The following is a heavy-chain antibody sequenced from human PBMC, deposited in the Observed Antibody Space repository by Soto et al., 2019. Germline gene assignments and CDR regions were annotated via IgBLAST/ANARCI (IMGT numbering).Heavy chain of an antibody. CDR1: GGTFSSYA. D-gene: IGHD6-6*01. J-gene: IGHJ6*02. V-gene: IGHV1-69*12. Sequence: QVQLVQSGAEVKKPGSSVKVSCKASGGTFSSYAISWVRQAPGQGLEWMGGIIPIFGTANYAQKFQGRVTITADESTSTAYMELSSLRSEDTAVYYCARDTPYLDSSSSGDPNYGMDVWGQGTTVTVSS. CDR3: ARDTPYLDSSSSGDPNYGMDV. CDR2: IIPIFGTA.